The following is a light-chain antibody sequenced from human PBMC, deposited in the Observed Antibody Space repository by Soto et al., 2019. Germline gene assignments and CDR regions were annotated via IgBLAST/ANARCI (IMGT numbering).Light chain of an antibody. CDR1: QTISSW. Sequence: DIQMTQSPSTLSGSVGDRATITCRASQTISSWLAWYQQKPGKAPKLLIYKASTLKSGVPSRFSGSGSGTEFTLTISSLQPDDFATYYCQHYNSDSGAFGQGTKGELK. CDR2: KAS. J-gene: IGKJ1*01. V-gene: IGKV1-5*03. CDR3: QHYNSDSGA.